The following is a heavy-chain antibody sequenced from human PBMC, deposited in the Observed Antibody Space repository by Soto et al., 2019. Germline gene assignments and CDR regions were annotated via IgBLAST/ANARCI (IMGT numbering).Heavy chain of an antibody. CDR1: VASLSSGSYY. D-gene: IGHD3-22*01. CDR3: ARIYYWVKEY. J-gene: IGHJ4*02. V-gene: IGHV4-61*01. Sequence: SETLSLTCTFSVASLSSGSYYCSWIRQPPGKGLEWIGYFYYTGTTKYNPSLESRVTISADTSKNQFSLNLTSVTAADTAVYYCARIYYWVKEYWGQGALVSVSS. CDR2: FYYTGTT.